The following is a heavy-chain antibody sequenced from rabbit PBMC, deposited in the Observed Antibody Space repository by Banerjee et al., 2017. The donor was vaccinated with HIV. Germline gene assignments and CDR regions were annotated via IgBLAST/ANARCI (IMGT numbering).Heavy chain of an antibody. CDR3: ARRYDDYGDYSL. D-gene: IGHD2-1*01. V-gene: IGHV1S45*01. CDR2: INTGSGST. CDR1: GFTISSSDW. Sequence: QEQLVESGGGLVKPEGSLTLTCTASGFTISSSDWICWVRQAPGKGLEWIGCINTGSGSTYYASWAKGRFTISKTSSTTVTLQMTSLTAADTATYFCARRYDDYGDYSLWGPGTLVT. J-gene: IGHJ4*01.